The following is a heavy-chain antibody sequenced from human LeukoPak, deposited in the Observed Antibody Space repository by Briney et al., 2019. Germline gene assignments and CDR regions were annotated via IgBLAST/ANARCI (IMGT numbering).Heavy chain of an antibody. CDR1: GGSIRCYY. CDR2: IYTTGTT. J-gene: IGHJ4*02. CDR3: HVVHAVFLWFGELLSPDY. D-gene: IGHD3-10*01. Sequence: SETLSLTCTVSGGSIRCYYWRWTRQPAGKGLESIGRIYTTGTTNYNPSLKSRVTISVDTSKNQLSLKLSSVTATDTAVYYCHVVHAVFLWFGELLSPDYWGQGTLVTVSS. V-gene: IGHV4-4*07.